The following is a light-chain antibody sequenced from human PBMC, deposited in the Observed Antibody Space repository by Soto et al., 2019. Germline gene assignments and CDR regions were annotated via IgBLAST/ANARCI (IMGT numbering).Light chain of an antibody. Sequence: QPASVSGSPGQSITISCTGTSSDVGGYNYVSWYQQHPGKAPKLMIYEVTNRPSGVSNRFSGSKSGNTASLTISGLQAEDEADYYCSTYTSSTPYVFGTGTKVTVL. J-gene: IGLJ1*01. CDR3: STYTSSTPYV. CDR1: SSDVGGYNY. V-gene: IGLV2-14*01. CDR2: EVT.